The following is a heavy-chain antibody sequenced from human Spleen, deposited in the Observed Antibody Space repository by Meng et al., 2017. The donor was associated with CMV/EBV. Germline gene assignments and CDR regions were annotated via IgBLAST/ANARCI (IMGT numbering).Heavy chain of an antibody. CDR1: GFSFSDYY. Sequence: GESLKISCAASGFSFSDYYMSWIRQAPGKGLEWVSYIRSSGSTIYYADSVKGRFTISRDNAKNSLYLQMNSLRGEDTAVYYCAREYYDSYYGMDVWGQGTTVTVSS. CDR3: AREYYDSYYGMDV. CDR2: IRSSGSTI. J-gene: IGHJ6*02. D-gene: IGHD3-3*01. V-gene: IGHV3-11*04.